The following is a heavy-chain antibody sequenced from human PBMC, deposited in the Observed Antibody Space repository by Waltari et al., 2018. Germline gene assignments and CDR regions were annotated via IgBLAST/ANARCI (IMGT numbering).Heavy chain of an antibody. V-gene: IGHV1-69*05. J-gene: IGHJ5*02. CDR2: IIPIFGTA. CDR3: ARGGPGGGWFDP. Sequence: QVQLVQSGAEVKKPGSSVKVSCKASGGTFSSYAISWVRQAPGQGLEWMGGIIPIFGTANYEQKFQGRVTITTDESTSTAYMELSSRRSEDTAVYYCARGGPGGGWFDPWGQGTLVTVSS. D-gene: IGHD3-10*01. CDR1: GGTFSSYA.